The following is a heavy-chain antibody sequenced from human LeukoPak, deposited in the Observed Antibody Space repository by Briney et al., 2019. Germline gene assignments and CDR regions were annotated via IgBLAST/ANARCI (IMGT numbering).Heavy chain of an antibody. CDR1: GYTFTSYG. J-gene: IGHJ4*02. CDR3: ARDDYGDYAVDY. CDR2: INTYNGNI. V-gene: IGHV1-18*01. Sequence: GASVKVSCKASGYTFTSYGISWVRQAPGQGLEWMGWINTYNGNINYSQKFQGRVTMTRDTSITTAYMELSSLRSDDTAVYYCARDDYGDYAVDYWGQGTLVTVSS. D-gene: IGHD4-17*01.